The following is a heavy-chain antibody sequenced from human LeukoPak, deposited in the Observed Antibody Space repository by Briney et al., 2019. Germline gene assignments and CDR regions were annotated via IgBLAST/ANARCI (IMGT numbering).Heavy chain of an antibody. CDR2: INSDGSST. D-gene: IGHD3-3*02. J-gene: IGHJ3*02. CDR3: ARDRSIEDAFDI. V-gene: IGHV3-74*03. CDR1: GLTFSSYW. Sequence: GGSLRLSCAASGLTFSSYWMHWVRQAPGKGLVWVSRINSDGSSTTYADSVKGRFAISRDNAKNTLFLQMNSLSPEDTAVYYCARDRSIEDAFDIWGQGTMVTVSS.